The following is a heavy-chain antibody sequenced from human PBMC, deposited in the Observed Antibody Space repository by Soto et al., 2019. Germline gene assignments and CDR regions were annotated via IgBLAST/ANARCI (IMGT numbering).Heavy chain of an antibody. CDR2: IVVGSGNT. J-gene: IGHJ6*03. CDR3: ARGSGVDYYYYYMDV. V-gene: IGHV1-58*01. CDR1: GFTFTSSA. D-gene: IGHD1-26*01. Sequence: ASVKVSCKASGFTFTSSAVQWVRQARGQRLEWIGWIVVGSGNTNYAQKFQGRVTITRDISTSTAYMELSSLRSEDTAVYYCARGSGVDYYYYYMDVWGKGTTVTVSS.